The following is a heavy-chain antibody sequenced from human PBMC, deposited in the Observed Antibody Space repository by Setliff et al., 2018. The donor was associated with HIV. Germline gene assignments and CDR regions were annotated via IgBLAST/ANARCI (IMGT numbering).Heavy chain of an antibody. J-gene: IGHJ4*02. CDR3: ARDRTPGPFDY. Sequence: PSETLSLTCSVSGASLQSYYWSWIRQPAGTGLELIGRIYSSGNTNSNPSLKSRVSMSVDTPNNQISLNLSSVTAADTAVYYCARDRTPGPFDYWGQGILVTVSS. V-gene: IGHV4-4*07. CDR1: GASLQSYY. CDR2: IYSSGNT.